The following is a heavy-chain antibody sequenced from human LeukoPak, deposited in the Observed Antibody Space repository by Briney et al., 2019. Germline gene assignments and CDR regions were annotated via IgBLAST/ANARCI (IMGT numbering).Heavy chain of an antibody. CDR2: TSGSGVNS. Sequence: GGSLRLSCAASEFTLRSYDMSWVRQAPGKGLEWVAATSGSGVNSYYADPVRGRFTISRDNSQNTLYLQMDSLRAEDTALYYCAKEYSGYDFDYWGQGTLVTVSS. D-gene: IGHD5-12*01. CDR1: EFTLRSYD. CDR3: AKEYSGYDFDY. V-gene: IGHV3-23*01. J-gene: IGHJ4*02.